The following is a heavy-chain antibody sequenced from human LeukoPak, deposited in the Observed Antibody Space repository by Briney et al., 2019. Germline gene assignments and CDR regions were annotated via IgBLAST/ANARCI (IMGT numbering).Heavy chain of an antibody. Sequence: GGSLRLSCAASGFTFSSYGKHWVRQAPGKGLEWVAVISYDGSNKYYADSVKGRFTISRDNSKNTLYLQMNSLRAEDTAVYYCAKGQISEYAYQLNFDYWGQGTLVTVSS. J-gene: IGHJ4*02. CDR1: GFTFSSYG. D-gene: IGHD2-2*01. CDR2: ISYDGSNK. CDR3: AKGQISEYAYQLNFDY. V-gene: IGHV3-30*18.